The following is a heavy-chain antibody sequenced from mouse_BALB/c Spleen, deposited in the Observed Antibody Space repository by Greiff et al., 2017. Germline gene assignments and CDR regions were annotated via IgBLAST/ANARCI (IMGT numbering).Heavy chain of an antibody. Sequence: VKLMESAAELARPGASVKMSCKASGYTFTSYTMHWVKQRPGQGLEWIGYINPSSGYTEYNQKFKDKTTLTADKSSSTAYMQLSSLTSEDSAVYYCASGPDYWGQGTSVTVSS. CDR3: ASGPDY. CDR1: GYTFTSYT. J-gene: IGHJ4*01. V-gene: IGHV1-4*02. CDR2: INPSSGYT.